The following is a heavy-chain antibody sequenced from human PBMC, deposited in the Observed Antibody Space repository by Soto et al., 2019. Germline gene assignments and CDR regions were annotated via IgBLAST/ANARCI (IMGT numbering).Heavy chain of an antibody. V-gene: IGHV4-4*02. CDR1: GGSISSSNW. CDR2: IYYSGST. J-gene: IGHJ4*02. Sequence: SETLSLTCAVSGGSISSSNWWSWVRQPPGKGLEWIGEIYYSGSTNYNPSLNSRVTISVDTSKNQFSLKLSSVTAADTAVYYCARRYGGNFDYWGQGTLVTVPQ. D-gene: IGHD1-26*01. CDR3: ARRYGGNFDY.